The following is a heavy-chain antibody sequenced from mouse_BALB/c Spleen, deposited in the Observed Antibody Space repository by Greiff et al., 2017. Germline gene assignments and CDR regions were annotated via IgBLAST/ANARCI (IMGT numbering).Heavy chain of an antibody. D-gene: IGHD1-1*01. CDR2: IYPGDGDT. V-gene: IGHV1-80*01. CDR3: ARKGVITTVSFDY. Sequence: QVQLKESGAELVRPGSSVKISCKASGYAFSSYWMNWVKQRPGQGLEWIGQIYPGDGDTNYNGKFKGKATLTADKSSSTAYMQLSSLTSEDSAVYFCARKGVITTVSFDYWGQGTTRTVSS. J-gene: IGHJ2*01. CDR1: GYAFSSYW.